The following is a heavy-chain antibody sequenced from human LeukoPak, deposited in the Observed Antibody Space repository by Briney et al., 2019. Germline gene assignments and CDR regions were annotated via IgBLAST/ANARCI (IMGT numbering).Heavy chain of an antibody. D-gene: IGHD1-1*01. CDR1: GFTFSSHA. V-gene: IGHV3-23*01. Sequence: GGSLRLSCAASGFTFSSHAMSWVRQAPGKGLEWVSSISSSGGNTYYADSVKGRFTISRDNSKNTLYLQMNSLKVDDTAVYYCVRVGGYNWNDVGYFDYWGQGTLVSVSS. CDR2: ISSSGGNT. J-gene: IGHJ4*02. CDR3: VRVGGYNWNDVGYFDY.